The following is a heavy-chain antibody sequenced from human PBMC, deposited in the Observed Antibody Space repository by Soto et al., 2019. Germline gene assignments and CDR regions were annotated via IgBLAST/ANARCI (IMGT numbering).Heavy chain of an antibody. V-gene: IGHV4-4*02. CDR2: IYHSGST. CDR3: ATFARGGTIVPAAPC. Sequence: PSETLALSCAVCRGSISSRNWWDWVRQPPGKGLEWIGEIYHSGSTNYNPSLKSRVTMSVDKSNNQFSLKLSSVTAADTAVYYCATFARGGTIVPAAPCWGQGTLVTVSS. D-gene: IGHD2-2*01. J-gene: IGHJ4*02. CDR1: RGSISSRNW.